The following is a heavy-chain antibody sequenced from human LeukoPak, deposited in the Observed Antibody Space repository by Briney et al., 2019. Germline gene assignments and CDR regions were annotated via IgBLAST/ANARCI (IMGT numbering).Heavy chain of an antibody. CDR2: IDPSDSYT. J-gene: IGHJ6*04. CDR1: GSSFTSYW. D-gene: IGHD5-18*01. CDR3: AITTAMAPHYYYYGMDV. V-gene: IGHV5-10-1*01. Sequence: GESLKISCKGSGSSFTSYWISWVRQMPGKGLEWMGRIDPSDSYTNYSPSFQGHVTISADKSISTAYLQWSSLKASDTAMYYCAITTAMAPHYYYYGMDVWGKGTTVTVSS.